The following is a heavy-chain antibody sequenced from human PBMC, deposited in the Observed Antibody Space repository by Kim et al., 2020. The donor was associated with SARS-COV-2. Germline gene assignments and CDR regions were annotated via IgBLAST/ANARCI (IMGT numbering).Heavy chain of an antibody. Sequence: ASVKVSCKTSGYTFTTYGITWVRQAPGQGLEWMGWISTYNGNTNYAQNLQGRVTMTTDTSTSTAYMELRSLRYDDTAVYYCARSRTSARADYWGQGTLVT. CDR2: ISTYNGNT. V-gene: IGHV1-18*01. CDR1: GYTFTTYG. J-gene: IGHJ4*02. CDR3: ARSRTSARADY. D-gene: IGHD3-10*01.